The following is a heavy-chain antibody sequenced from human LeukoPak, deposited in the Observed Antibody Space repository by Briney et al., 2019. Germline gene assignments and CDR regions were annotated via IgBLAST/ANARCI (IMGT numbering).Heavy chain of an antibody. CDR2: INHSGST. J-gene: IGHJ4*02. D-gene: IGHD6-13*01. CDR3: ARSYSSSWGNLDY. V-gene: IGHV4-34*01. CDR1: GGSFSGYY. Sequence: SETLSLTCAVYGGSFSGYYWSWIRQPPGKGLEWIGEINHSGSTNYNPSLKSRVTISVDTSKNQFSLKLSSVTAADTAVYYCARSYSSSWGNLDYWGQGALVTVSS.